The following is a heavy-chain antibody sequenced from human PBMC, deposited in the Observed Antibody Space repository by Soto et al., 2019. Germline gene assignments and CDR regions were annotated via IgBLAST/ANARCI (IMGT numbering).Heavy chain of an antibody. CDR3: ARIPPGYCSGGSCFRWFDP. J-gene: IGHJ5*02. V-gene: IGHV2-26*01. D-gene: IGHD2-15*01. CDR1: GFSLSIARMG. Sequence: SGPRLVNPTETLTLTCTVSGFSLSIARMGVRWIRQPPGKALEWLAHIFSNDEKSYSTSLKSRLTISKDTSKSQVVLTMTNMDPVDTATYYCARIPPGYCSGGSCFRWFDPWGQGTLVTVSS. CDR2: IFSNDEK.